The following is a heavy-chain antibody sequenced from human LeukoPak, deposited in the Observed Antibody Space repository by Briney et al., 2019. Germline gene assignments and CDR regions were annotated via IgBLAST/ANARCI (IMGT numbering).Heavy chain of an antibody. CDR1: GYTFTSYY. V-gene: IGHV1-46*01. J-gene: IGHJ6*03. D-gene: IGHD3-3*01. CDR3: ARGYTIFGVVIILNMDV. Sequence: ASVKVSCKASGYTFTSYYMHWVRQAPGQGLEWMGIINPSGGSTSYAQKFQGRVTMTRDTSTSTVYMELSSLRSEDTAVYYCARGYTIFGVVIILNMDVWGKGTTVTVSS. CDR2: INPSGGST.